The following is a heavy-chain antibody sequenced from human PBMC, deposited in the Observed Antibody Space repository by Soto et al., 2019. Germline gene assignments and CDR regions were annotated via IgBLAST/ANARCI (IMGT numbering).Heavy chain of an antibody. D-gene: IGHD3-9*01. J-gene: IGHJ6*03. CDR2: ISSNGGST. CDR3: ARDKYYDILTGYPDPRDYYYYYMDV. Sequence: GGSLRLSCAASGFTFSSYAMHWVRQAPGKGLEYVSAISSNGGSTYYANSVKGRFTISRDNSKNTLYLQMGSLRAEGMAVYYCARDKYYDILTGYPDPRDYYYYYMDVWGKGTTVTVSS. V-gene: IGHV3-64*01. CDR1: GFTFSSYA.